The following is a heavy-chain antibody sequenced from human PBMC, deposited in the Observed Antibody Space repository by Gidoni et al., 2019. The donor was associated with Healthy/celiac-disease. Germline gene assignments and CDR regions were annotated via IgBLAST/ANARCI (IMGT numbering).Heavy chain of an antibody. CDR1: GYTFTSYY. Sequence: QVQLVQSGAEVKKTGASVKVSCKASGYTFTSYYMHWVRQAPGQGLEWLGIINPSGGSTSYAQKFKGRVTMTSDTSTSTVYMGLSSLRSEDTAVYYCAGFAPPTHYFDYWGQGTLVTVSS. CDR3: AGFAPPTHYFDY. CDR2: INPSGGST. V-gene: IGHV1-46*01. J-gene: IGHJ4*02.